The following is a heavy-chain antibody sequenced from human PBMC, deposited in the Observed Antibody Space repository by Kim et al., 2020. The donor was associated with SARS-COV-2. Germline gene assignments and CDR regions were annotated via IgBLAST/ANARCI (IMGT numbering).Heavy chain of an antibody. V-gene: IGHV4-59*01. Sequence: SETLSLTCTVSGGSISSYYWSWIRQPPGKGLEWMGYIYYSGSTNYNPSLKSRVTISVDTSKNQFSLKLSSVTAADTAVYYCARDHREWLQYTANWYFDLWGRGTLVTVSS. CDR3: ARDHREWLQYTANWYFDL. CDR2: IYYSGST. D-gene: IGHD3-3*01. J-gene: IGHJ2*01. CDR1: GGSISSYY.